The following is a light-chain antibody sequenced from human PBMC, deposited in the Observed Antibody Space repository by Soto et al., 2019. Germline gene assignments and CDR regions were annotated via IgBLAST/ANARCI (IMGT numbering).Light chain of an antibody. J-gene: IGKJ1*01. Sequence: IQMTHSPSSLSASVGDRVTITCRASQSITGYLNWYQQEPGKVPKLLIYAASTLQSGVPSRFSGSGSGTDFTLTLSSLQAEDSATYYCQQSFIAPWKFGQGTKVDIK. V-gene: IGKV1-39*01. CDR2: AAS. CDR3: QQSFIAPWK. CDR1: QSITGY.